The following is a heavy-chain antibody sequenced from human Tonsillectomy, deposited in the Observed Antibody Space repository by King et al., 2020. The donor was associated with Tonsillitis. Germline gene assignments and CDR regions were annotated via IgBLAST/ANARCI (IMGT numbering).Heavy chain of an antibody. Sequence: QLVQSGGGVVQPGRSLRLSCAASGFTFSSYGMHWVRQAPGKGLEWVAVISYDGSNKYYADSVKGRFTISRDNSKKTLYLQMNSLRAEDTAVYYCAKVIYYARADDAFDIWGQGTMATVSS. V-gene: IGHV3-30*18. CDR2: ISYDGSNK. CDR3: AKVIYYARADDAFDI. D-gene: IGHD3-22*01. J-gene: IGHJ3*02. CDR1: GFTFSSYG.